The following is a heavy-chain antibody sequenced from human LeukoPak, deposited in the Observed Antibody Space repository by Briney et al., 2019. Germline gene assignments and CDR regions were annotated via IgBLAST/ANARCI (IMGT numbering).Heavy chain of an antibody. D-gene: IGHD3-10*01. J-gene: IGHJ5*02. CDR2: IYSGGST. V-gene: IGHV3-53*01. CDR1: GFTVSNNY. Sequence: GGSLRLSCAASGFTVSNNYMSWVRQAPGKGLEWVSVIYSGGSTYYADSVKGRFTISRDNSKNTLYLQMNSLRAEDTAVYYCARHKPVGSGRNWFNPWGQGTLVTVSS. CDR3: ARHKPVGSGRNWFNP.